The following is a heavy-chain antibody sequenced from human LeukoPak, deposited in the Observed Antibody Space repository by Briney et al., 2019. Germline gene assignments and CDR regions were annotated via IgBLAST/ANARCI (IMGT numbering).Heavy chain of an antibody. Sequence: PGGSLRLSCAASGFTFSDYYMSWIRQAPGKGLEWVSYISSSGSTIYYADSVKGRFTISRDNAKNSVDLQMNSLRAEDTAVYYCARDRRAAAGTDYWGQGTLATVSS. V-gene: IGHV3-11*04. CDR1: GFTFSDYY. CDR3: ARDRRAAAGTDY. CDR2: ISSSGSTI. J-gene: IGHJ4*02. D-gene: IGHD6-13*01.